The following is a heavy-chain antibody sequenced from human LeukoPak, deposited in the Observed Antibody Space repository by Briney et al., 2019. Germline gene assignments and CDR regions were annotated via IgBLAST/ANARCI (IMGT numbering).Heavy chain of an antibody. Sequence: GGSLRLSCAASGFTFSSYAMIWVRQAPGKGLEWVSAISGSGGSTYYADSVKGRFTISRDNSKNTLYLQMNSLRAEDTAVYYCAKETYRSGWLNWFDPWGQGALVTVSS. J-gene: IGHJ5*02. D-gene: IGHD6-19*01. V-gene: IGHV3-23*01. CDR1: GFTFSSYA. CDR3: AKETYRSGWLNWFDP. CDR2: ISGSGGST.